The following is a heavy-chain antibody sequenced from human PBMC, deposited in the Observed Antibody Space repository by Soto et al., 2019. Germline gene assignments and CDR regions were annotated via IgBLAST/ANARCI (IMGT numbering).Heavy chain of an antibody. J-gene: IGHJ6*02. CDR1: GFTFSSYS. V-gene: IGHV3-21*01. CDR2: ISSSSSYI. D-gene: IGHD4-4*01. CDR3: ARDFYSNYGDYYYGMDV. Sequence: EVQLVESGGGLVKPGGSLRLSCAASGFTFSSYSMNWVRQAPGKGLEWVSSISSSSSYIYYADSVKGRFTISRDNAKNSLYLQMNSLRAEDTAVYYCARDFYSNYGDYYYGMDVWGQGTTVTVSS.